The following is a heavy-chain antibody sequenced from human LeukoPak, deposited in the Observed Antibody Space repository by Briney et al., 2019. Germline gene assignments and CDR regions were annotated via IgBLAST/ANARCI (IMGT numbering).Heavy chain of an antibody. V-gene: IGHV1-2*06. CDR1: GYTFTGYY. Sequence: ASVKVSCKASGYTFTGYYMHWVRQAPGQGLEWVGRINPNSGGTNYAQKFQGRVTMTRDTSISTAYMELSRLRSDDTAVYYCARGPRRSSGWYDYWGQGTLVTVSS. CDR3: ARGPRRSSGWYDY. D-gene: IGHD6-19*01. CDR2: INPNSGGT. J-gene: IGHJ4*02.